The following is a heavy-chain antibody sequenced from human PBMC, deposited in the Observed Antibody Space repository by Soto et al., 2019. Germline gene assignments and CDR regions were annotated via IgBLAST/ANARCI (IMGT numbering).Heavy chain of an antibody. CDR1: GYTFTSYG. Sequence: QVQLVQSGAEVKNPGASVKVSCKASGYTFTSYGIGWVRQAPGQGLEWMGWINAYNGDTNYAQKVQARVTMTTDTSTSTVDMEGRSLRADAMAVCSCAREVAAAGGGNDYWGQGTLVTVSS. V-gene: IGHV1-18*03. D-gene: IGHD6-13*01. J-gene: IGHJ4*02. CDR2: INAYNGDT. CDR3: AREVAAAGGGNDY.